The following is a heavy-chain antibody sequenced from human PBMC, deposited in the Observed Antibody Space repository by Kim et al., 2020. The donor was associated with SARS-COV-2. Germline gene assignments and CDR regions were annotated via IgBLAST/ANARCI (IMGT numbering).Heavy chain of an antibody. CDR3: ARGVMPNNIDC. V-gene: IGHV3-53*01. CDR1: GFAVNSYY. J-gene: IGHJ4*02. CDR2: IYYDGTT. D-gene: IGHD2-21*01. Sequence: GGSLRLSCAASGFAVNSYYMSWVRRAPGRGLEWVSIIYYDGTTFYADSVKGRFTLSRDTSKNTLFLQMNSLRAEDTAMYSCARGVMPNNIDCWGQGTLVTV.